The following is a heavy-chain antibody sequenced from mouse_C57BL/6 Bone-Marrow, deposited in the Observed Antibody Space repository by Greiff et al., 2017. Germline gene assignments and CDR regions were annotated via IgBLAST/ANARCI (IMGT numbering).Heavy chain of an antibody. CDR1: GYAFSSYW. J-gene: IGHJ2*01. CDR2: IYPGDGDT. D-gene: IGHD1-1*01. CDR3: ASRGSGGSSYGGY. Sequence: VQLQQSGAELVKPGASVTISCKASGYAFSSYWMNWVKQRPGKGLEWIGQIYPGDGDTNYNGKFKGKATLTADKSSSTAYMQLSSLTSEDAAIYFCASRGSGGSSYGGYWGQGTTLTVSS. V-gene: IGHV1-80*01.